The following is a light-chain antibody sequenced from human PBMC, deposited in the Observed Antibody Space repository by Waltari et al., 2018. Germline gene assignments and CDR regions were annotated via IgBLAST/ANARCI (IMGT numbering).Light chain of an antibody. J-gene: IGKJ1*01. CDR3: QHPET. CDR2: KAS. CDR1: QSIGSL. Sequence: DIPMTQSPSTLSASVGDRVTITCRASQSIGSLLAWYQQKPGKAPKLLIYKASTLESGVPSRFSGSGSVTEFTLTISSLQPDDFATYYCQHPETFGQGTKVEIK. V-gene: IGKV1-5*03.